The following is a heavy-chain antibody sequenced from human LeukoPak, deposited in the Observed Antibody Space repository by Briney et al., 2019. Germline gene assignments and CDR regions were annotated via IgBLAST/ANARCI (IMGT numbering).Heavy chain of an antibody. J-gene: IGHJ4*02. CDR1: GGSFSGYY. CDR2: IYYSGST. V-gene: IGHV4-59*01. CDR3: ARGYSSSWYYFDY. D-gene: IGHD6-13*01. Sequence: SETLSLTCAVYGGSFSGYYWSWIRQPPGKGLEWIGYIYYSGSTNYNPSLKSRVTISVDTSKNQFSLKLSSVTAADTAVYYCARGYSSSWYYFDYWGQGTLVTVSS.